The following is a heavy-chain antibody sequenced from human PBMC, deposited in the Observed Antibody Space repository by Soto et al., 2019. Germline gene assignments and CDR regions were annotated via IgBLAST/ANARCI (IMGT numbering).Heavy chain of an antibody. V-gene: IGHV3-15*07. D-gene: IGHD6-6*01. CDR1: GFTFSNAW. Sequence: EVQLVESGGGLVKPGGSLRLSCAASGFTFSNAWMNWVRQAPGKGLEWVGRIKSKTDGGTTDYAAPVKGRLTISRDDSNNTLYLQMNSLKTEDTPVYYCTTGGGSSPPNFRYYWGQGTLVTVSS. CDR2: IKSKTDGGTT. J-gene: IGHJ4*02. CDR3: TTGGGSSPPNFRYY.